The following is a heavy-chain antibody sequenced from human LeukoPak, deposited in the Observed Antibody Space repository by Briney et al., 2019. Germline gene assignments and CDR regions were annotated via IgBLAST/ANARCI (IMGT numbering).Heavy chain of an antibody. CDR1: GYSISSGYY. CDR2: IYHSGST. V-gene: IGHV4-38-2*02. D-gene: IGHD4-11*01. Sequence: SETLSLTCTVSGYSISSGYYWGWIRQPPGKGLEWIGSIYHSGSTYYNPSLKSRVTISVDTSKNQFSLKLSSVTAADTAVYYCARLSTVTTSFDYWGQGTLVTVSS. J-gene: IGHJ4*02. CDR3: ARLSTVTTSFDY.